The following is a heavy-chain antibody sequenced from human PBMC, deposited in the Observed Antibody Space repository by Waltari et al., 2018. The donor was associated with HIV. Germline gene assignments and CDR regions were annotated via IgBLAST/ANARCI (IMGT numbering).Heavy chain of an antibody. CDR3: AKSSEDTVDPPVHLDV. CDR1: GFTFDDEA. D-gene: IGHD2-15*01. V-gene: IGHV3-9*01. J-gene: IGHJ6*02. CDR2: ISWDGGSA. Sequence: EVQLVESGGGLVQPGRSLRLSCVASGFTFDDEARIWVRQAPGKGLEWVSGISWDGGSAGYADSVKGRFTISRDNAKNSLYLQMNSLRLEDTALYFCAKSSEDTVDPPVHLDVWGQGTTVTVSS.